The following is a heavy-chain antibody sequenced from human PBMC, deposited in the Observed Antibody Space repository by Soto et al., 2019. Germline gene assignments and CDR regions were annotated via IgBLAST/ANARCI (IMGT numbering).Heavy chain of an antibody. J-gene: IGHJ3*02. CDR2: IWYDGSNK. CDR3: ATLNYYGSGSYYNDDFDI. Sequence: GGSLRLSCAASGFTFSNYGMHWVRQAPGKGLEWVAVIWYDGSNKYYADSVKGRFTISRDNSKNTLYLQMNSLRAEDTAVYYCATLNYYGSGSYYNDDFDIWGQGTMVTVSS. D-gene: IGHD3-10*01. V-gene: IGHV3-33*01. CDR1: GFTFSNYG.